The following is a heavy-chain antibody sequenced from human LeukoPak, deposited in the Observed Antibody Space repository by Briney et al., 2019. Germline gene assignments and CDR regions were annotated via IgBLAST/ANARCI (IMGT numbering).Heavy chain of an antibody. J-gene: IGHJ4*02. CDR1: GGTFSSYA. CDR2: IIPIFGTA. Sequence: SVKVSCKASGGTFSSYAISWVRQAPGQGLEWMGGIIPIFGTANYAQKFQGRVTITTDESTSTAYMELSSLRSEDTAVYYCARGSSRGLRAASGFDYWGQGTLVTVSS. D-gene: IGHD4-17*01. CDR3: ARGSSRGLRAASGFDY. V-gene: IGHV1-69*05.